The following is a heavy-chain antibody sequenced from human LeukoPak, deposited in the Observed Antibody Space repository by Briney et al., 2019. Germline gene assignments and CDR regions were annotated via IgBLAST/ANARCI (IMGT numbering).Heavy chain of an antibody. J-gene: IGHJ4*02. CDR1: GFTFSSYS. D-gene: IGHD4-23*01. CDR3: ARRWEPTYYFDY. V-gene: IGHV3-48*01. Sequence: PGGSLRLSCAASGFTFSSYSMNWVRQAPGKGLEWVSYISSTSSIKYYADSVKGRFTISRDNAKNSLYLQMNSLRAEDTAVYYCARRWEPTYYFDYWGQGTLVTVSS. CDR2: ISSTSSIK.